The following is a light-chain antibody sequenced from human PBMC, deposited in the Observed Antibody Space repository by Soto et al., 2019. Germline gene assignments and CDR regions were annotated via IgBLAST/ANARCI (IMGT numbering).Light chain of an antibody. CDR2: TAS. V-gene: IGKV1-39*01. J-gene: IGKJ5*01. CDR3: QQYGSSLIT. CDR1: QNITNN. Sequence: DIQMTQSPSSLSASIGDRVTITCQASQNITNNLSWYQQKPGKAPNLLIYTASTLQSGVPSRFSGSGSGTDFTLTIRNLKHEDLAVYYCQQYGSSLITVGQGKRREIK.